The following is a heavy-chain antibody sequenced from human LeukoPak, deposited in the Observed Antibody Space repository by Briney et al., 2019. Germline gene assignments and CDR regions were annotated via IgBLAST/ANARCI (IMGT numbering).Heavy chain of an antibody. J-gene: IGHJ3*02. Sequence: ASVKVSCKVSGYTLTELSMHWVRQAPGKGLEWTGGFDPEDGETIYAQKFQGRVTMTEDTSTDTAYMELSSLRSEDTAVYYCATDLHCSGGSCYYAFDIWGQGTMVTVSS. CDR1: GYTLTELS. V-gene: IGHV1-24*01. D-gene: IGHD2-15*01. CDR3: ATDLHCSGGSCYYAFDI. CDR2: FDPEDGET.